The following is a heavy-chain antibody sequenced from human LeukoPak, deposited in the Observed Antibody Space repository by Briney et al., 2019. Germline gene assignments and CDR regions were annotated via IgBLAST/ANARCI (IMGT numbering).Heavy chain of an antibody. Sequence: ASVKVSCTASGYTFTGYYMHWVRQAPGQGLEWMGWINPNSGGTNYAQTVQGRVTMTRDTSISTAYMELSRLRSEDTAVYYCARQGRSGYYSAFQWFDPWGQGTLVTVSS. CDR3: ARQGRSGYYSAFQWFDP. V-gene: IGHV1-2*02. CDR1: GYTFTGYY. D-gene: IGHD3-22*01. J-gene: IGHJ5*02. CDR2: INPNSGGT.